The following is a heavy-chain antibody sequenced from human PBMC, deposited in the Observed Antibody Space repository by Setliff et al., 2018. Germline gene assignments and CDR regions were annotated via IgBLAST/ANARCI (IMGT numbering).Heavy chain of an antibody. CDR2: ISYSGST. D-gene: IGHD6-19*01. J-gene: IGHJ5*02. CDR3: ARGWVRRSGWPAFDP. CDR1: GGSISSYH. V-gene: IGHV4-59*01. Sequence: KPSETLSLTCTVSGGSISSYHWSWIRQPPGKRLEWIGYISYSGSTNYNPSLKSRVTISVDTSKNQFSLKLNSVTAADTAVYYRARGWVRRSGWPAFDPWGQGTLVTVSS.